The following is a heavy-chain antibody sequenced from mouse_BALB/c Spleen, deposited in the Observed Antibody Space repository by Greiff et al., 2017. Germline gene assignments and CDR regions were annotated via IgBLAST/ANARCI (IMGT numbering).Heavy chain of an antibody. Sequence: QVQLKQSGAELARPGASVKMSCKASGYTFTSYTMHWVNQRPGQGLEWIGYINPSSGYTNYNQKFKDKATLTADKSSSTAYMQLSSLTSEDSAVYYCARGTDGYYGFAYWGQGTLVTVSA. CDR1: GYTFTSYT. D-gene: IGHD2-3*01. J-gene: IGHJ3*01. V-gene: IGHV1-4*01. CDR3: ARGTDGYYGFAY. CDR2: INPSSGYT.